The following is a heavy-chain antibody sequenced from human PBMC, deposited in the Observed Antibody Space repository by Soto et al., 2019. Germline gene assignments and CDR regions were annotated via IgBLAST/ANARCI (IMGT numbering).Heavy chain of an antibody. Sequence: GGSLRLSCAASGFTFSSYGMHWVRQAPGKGLEWVAVIWYDGSNKYYADSVKGRFTISRDNSKNTLYLQMNSLRAEDTAVYYCARGRGKFVGHFDYWGQGTLVTVSS. CDR1: GFTFSSYG. V-gene: IGHV3-33*01. CDR3: ARGRGKFVGHFDY. CDR2: IWYDGSNK. D-gene: IGHD3-16*01. J-gene: IGHJ4*02.